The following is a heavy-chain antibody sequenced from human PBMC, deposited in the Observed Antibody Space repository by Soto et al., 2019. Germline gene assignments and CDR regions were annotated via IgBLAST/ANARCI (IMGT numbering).Heavy chain of an antibody. Sequence: SETLSLTCTVSGGSINNYYWSWIRQPPGKGLEWIAYIYYSGSTNYNPSFKSRVIVSVDTSRNQFSLKLTSLTAADTAVYYCARWHSSSGYYGMDVWGQGTTVTVSS. V-gene: IGHV4-59*01. D-gene: IGHD6-25*01. CDR1: GGSINNYY. J-gene: IGHJ6*02. CDR2: IYYSGST. CDR3: ARWHSSSGYYGMDV.